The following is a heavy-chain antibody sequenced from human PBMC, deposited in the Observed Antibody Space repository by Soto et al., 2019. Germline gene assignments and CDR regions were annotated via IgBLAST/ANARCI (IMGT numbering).Heavy chain of an antibody. D-gene: IGHD4-17*01. Sequence: SETLSLTCTVSGGSISSYYWSWIRQPPGKGLEWIGYIYYSGSTNYNPSLKSRVTISVDTPKNQFSLKLSSVTAADTAVYYCARNGDYAPYYYYYYGMDVWGQGTTVTVSS. CDR2: IYYSGST. J-gene: IGHJ6*02. V-gene: IGHV4-59*01. CDR1: GGSISSYY. CDR3: ARNGDYAPYYYYYYGMDV.